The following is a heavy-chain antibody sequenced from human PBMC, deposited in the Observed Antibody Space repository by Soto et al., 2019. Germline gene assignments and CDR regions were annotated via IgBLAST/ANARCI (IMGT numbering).Heavy chain of an antibody. D-gene: IGHD1-26*01. Sequence: SETLSLTCSVSGGSISSNSYYWGWIRQPPGKGLEWIGSFYYSGSTYSNPSLKSRVTISVDTSKNQFSLNLSSLTAADTAVYYCATSKGGSGMDVWGQGTTVTVS. CDR1: GGSISSNSYY. V-gene: IGHV4-39*01. CDR3: ATSKGGSGMDV. CDR2: FYYSGST. J-gene: IGHJ6*02.